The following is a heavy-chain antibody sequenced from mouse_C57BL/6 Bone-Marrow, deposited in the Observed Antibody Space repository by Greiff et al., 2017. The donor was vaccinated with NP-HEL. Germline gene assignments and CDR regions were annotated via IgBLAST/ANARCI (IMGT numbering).Heavy chain of an antibody. Sequence: DVKLVESGAELVRPGASVKLSCTASGFNIKDDYMHWVKQRPEQGLEWIGWIDPENGDTEYASKFQGKATITADTSSNTAYLQLSSLTSEDTAVYYCTTWVTYFDYWGQGTTLTVSS. V-gene: IGHV14-4*01. J-gene: IGHJ2*01. CDR3: TTWVTYFDY. CDR1: GFNIKDDY. CDR2: IDPENGDT. D-gene: IGHD2-3*01.